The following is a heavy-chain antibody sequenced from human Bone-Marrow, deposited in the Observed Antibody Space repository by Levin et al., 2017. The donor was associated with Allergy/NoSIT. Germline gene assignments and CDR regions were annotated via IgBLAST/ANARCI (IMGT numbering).Heavy chain of an antibody. CDR1: GYSFSGYW. D-gene: IGHD3-10*01. Sequence: GESLKISCKGSGYSFSGYWIGWVRQMPGKGLEWMGIIYPGDSDTRYSPSFQGQVTISVDKSITTAYLQWSSLKASDTAMYYCARQRVTMIRGVYYYYNMDVWGQGTTVTVSS. J-gene: IGHJ6*02. CDR3: ARQRVTMIRGVYYYYNMDV. CDR2: IYPGDSDT. V-gene: IGHV5-51*01.